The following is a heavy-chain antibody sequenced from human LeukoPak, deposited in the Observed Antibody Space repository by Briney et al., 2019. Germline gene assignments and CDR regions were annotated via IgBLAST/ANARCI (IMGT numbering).Heavy chain of an antibody. CDR3: AKAGGYNWNDGGLYYFDY. V-gene: IGHV3-43*01. D-gene: IGHD1-1*01. CDR1: GFAFDDYT. Sequence: GGSLRLSCAASGFAFDDYTMHWVRQAPGKGLEWVSLISWDGGSTYYADSVKGRFTISRDNSKNSLYPQMNSLRTEDTALYYCAKAGGYNWNDGGLYYFDYWGQGTLVTVSS. J-gene: IGHJ4*02. CDR2: ISWDGGST.